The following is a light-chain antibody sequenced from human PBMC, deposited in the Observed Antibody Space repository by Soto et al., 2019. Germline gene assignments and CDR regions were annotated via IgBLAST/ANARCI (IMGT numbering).Light chain of an antibody. Sequence: QSALTQPGFVSGSPGQLIAMSCTGTSSDVGGYNYVSWYQQHPGKAPKLMIYEVSNRPSGVSNRFSGSKSGNTASLTISGLQAEDEADYYCSSYTSSSTYVFGTGTKITVL. CDR1: SSDVGGYNY. J-gene: IGLJ1*01. V-gene: IGLV2-14*01. CDR3: SSYTSSSTYV. CDR2: EVS.